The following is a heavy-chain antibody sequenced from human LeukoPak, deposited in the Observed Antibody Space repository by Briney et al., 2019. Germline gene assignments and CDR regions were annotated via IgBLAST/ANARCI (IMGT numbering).Heavy chain of an antibody. CDR2: IYYSGST. CDR3: ARVSGYDWESFYDY. D-gene: IGHD5-12*01. Sequence: PSETLSLTCTVSGGSISSYYWSWIQQPPGKGLEWIGYIYYSGSTNYNPSLKSRVTISVDTSKNQFSLKLNSVTAADTAVYYCARVSGYDWESFYDYWGQGTLVTVSS. J-gene: IGHJ4*02. CDR1: GGSISSYY. V-gene: IGHV4-59*01.